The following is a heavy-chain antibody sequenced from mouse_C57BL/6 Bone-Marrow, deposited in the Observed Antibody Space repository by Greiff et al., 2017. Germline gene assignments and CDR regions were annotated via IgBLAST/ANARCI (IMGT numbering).Heavy chain of an antibody. CDR2: IDPEDGET. V-gene: IGHV14-2*01. Sequence: VQLQQSGAELVKPGASVKLSCTASGFNFKDYYMHWVKQRTEQGLEWIGRIDPEDGETKYAPNFQGKATITADTASNTAYLQLSSLTSEDTAVYYWAREGGYYGAYWGQGTLVTVSA. CDR3: AREGGYYGAY. CDR1: GFNFKDYY. D-gene: IGHD1-1*01. J-gene: IGHJ3*01.